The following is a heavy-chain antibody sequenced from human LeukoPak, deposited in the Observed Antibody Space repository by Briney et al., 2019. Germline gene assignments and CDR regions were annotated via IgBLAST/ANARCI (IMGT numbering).Heavy chain of an antibody. Sequence: SEALSLTCTVSGGSISSGGYYWSWIRQHPGKGLEWIGYIYYSGSTYYNPSPKSRVTISVDTSKNQFSLKLSSVTAADTAVYYCARAGTTVTTGSSFDYWGQGTLVTVSS. CDR2: IYYSGST. CDR1: GGSISSGGYY. J-gene: IGHJ4*02. CDR3: ARAGTTVTTGSSFDY. V-gene: IGHV4-31*03. D-gene: IGHD4-17*01.